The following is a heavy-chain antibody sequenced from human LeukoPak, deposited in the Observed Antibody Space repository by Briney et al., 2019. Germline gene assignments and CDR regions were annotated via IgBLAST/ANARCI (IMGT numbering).Heavy chain of an antibody. CDR1: GASMRNYNYY. CDR3: ARAYDRSGYQSRGFDY. CDR2: TYTRGSP. D-gene: IGHD3-22*01. J-gene: IGHJ4*02. V-gene: IGHV4-61*02. Sequence: MASETLSLTCTVSGASMRNYNYYWNWIRQPAGQGLQWIGRTYTRGSPSYGPSLKSRATISIDTSSSQFSLRLNSVTAADTAVYFCARAYDRSGYQSRGFDYWGQGLLVSVSS.